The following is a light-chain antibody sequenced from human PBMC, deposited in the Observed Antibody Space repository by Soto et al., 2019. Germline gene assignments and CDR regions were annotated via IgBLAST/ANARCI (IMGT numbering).Light chain of an antibody. J-gene: IGLJ2*01. V-gene: IGLV2-8*01. CDR1: SSDVGGYNY. CDR2: EVS. Sequence: QSALTQPPSASGSPGQSVTISCTGTSSDVGGYNYVSWYQQHPGKAPKLMIYEVSKRPSGVPDRFSGSKSGNTASLTVSGXXXXXXXXXYCXSYAGSNKIGGGTKLTVL. CDR3: XSYAGSNK.